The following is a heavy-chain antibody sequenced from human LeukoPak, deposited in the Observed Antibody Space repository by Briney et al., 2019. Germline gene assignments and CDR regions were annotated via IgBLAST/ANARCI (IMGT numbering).Heavy chain of an antibody. CDR2: INSDGSST. D-gene: IGHD2/OR15-2a*01. CDR1: GFTFSSYW. V-gene: IGHV3-74*01. CDR3: AKDSISGWPGYFDY. Sequence: PGGSLRLSCAASGFTFSSYWMHWVRQAPGKGLVWVSRINSDGSSTSYADSVKGRFTISRDNAKNTLYLQMNSLRAEDTAVYYCAKDSISGWPGYFDYWGQGTLVTVSS. J-gene: IGHJ4*02.